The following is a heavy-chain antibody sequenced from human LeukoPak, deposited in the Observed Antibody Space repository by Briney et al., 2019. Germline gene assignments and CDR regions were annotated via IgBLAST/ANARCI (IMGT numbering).Heavy chain of an antibody. Sequence: GGSLRLAYAASGFTVSSYWMSWVRQAGGGGLGWVANIKEEGSEKYYVDSVKGRFTISRDNAKNSLYLQMNSLRAEDTAVYYCARDLIMITFGGVIGFDYWGQGTLVTVSS. D-gene: IGHD3-16*02. CDR2: IKEEGSEK. CDR3: ARDLIMITFGGVIGFDY. CDR1: GFTVSSYW. J-gene: IGHJ4*02. V-gene: IGHV3-7*03.